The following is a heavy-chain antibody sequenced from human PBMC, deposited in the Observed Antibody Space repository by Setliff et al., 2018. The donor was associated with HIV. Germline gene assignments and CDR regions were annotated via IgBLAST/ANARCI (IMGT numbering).Heavy chain of an antibody. CDR2: INHTGNT. CDR1: GGSFSGYH. V-gene: IGHV4-34*01. D-gene: IGHD1-26*01. CDR3: ARGKGGLVGPAEFDY. Sequence: SETLSLTCAVYGGSFSGYHWNWIRQFPGKGLEWIGEINHTGNTQYNLSLNSRVTMSEETSKNQFSLKLKSVTAADTAIYFCARGKGGLVGPAEFDYWGPGTLVTVSS. J-gene: IGHJ4*02.